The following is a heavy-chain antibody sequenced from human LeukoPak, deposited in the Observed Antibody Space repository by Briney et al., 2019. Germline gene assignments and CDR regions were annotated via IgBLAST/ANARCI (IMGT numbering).Heavy chain of an antibody. D-gene: IGHD5-24*01. J-gene: IGHJ4*02. V-gene: IGHV3-11*01. Sequence: PGGSLRLSCAASGFTFSDYYMSWIRQAPGKGLEWVSHISSSGSTIYYADSVKGRFTISRDNAKNSLYLQMNSLRAEDTAVYYCARDGRLQTHTLDYWGQGTLVTVSS. CDR3: ARDGRLQTHTLDY. CDR1: GFTFSDYY. CDR2: ISSSGSTI.